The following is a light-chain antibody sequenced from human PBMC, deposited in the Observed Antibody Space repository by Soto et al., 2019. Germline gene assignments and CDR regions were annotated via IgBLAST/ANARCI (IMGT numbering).Light chain of an antibody. CDR3: LQHSSFPRT. V-gene: IGKV1-17*03. J-gene: IGKJ2*01. CDR1: QGINKD. CDR2: GAS. Sequence: DIQMTQSPSVMSASVGDRVTITCRASQGINKDLVWFQQKPGKVPKRLIYGASSLQNGVPSRFSGSGSGTEFTLTIDNLQPVDFATYYCLQHSSFPRTFGQGTKLDFK.